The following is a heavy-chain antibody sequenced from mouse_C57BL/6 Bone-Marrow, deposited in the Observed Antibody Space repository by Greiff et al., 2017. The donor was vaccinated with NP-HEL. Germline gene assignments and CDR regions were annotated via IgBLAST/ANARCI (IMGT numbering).Heavy chain of an antibody. CDR3: ARGGRYCYAMDY. V-gene: IGHV1-64*01. D-gene: IGHD2-14*01. J-gene: IGHJ4*01. Sequence: VQLQQPGAELVKPGASVKLSCKASGYTFTSYWMHWVKQRPGQGLEWIGMIHPNSGSTNYNEKFKSKATLTVDKSSSTAYMQLSSLTSEDSAVYYCARGGRYCYAMDYWGQGTSVTVSS. CDR2: IHPNSGST. CDR1: GYTFTSYW.